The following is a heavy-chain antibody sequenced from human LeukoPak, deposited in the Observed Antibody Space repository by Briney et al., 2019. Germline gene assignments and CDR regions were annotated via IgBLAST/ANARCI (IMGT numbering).Heavy chain of an antibody. CDR1: GFTFSSYS. D-gene: IGHD3-10*01. CDR3: ARDRPPGGLGAFDY. V-gene: IGHV3-21*01. J-gene: IGHJ4*02. Sequence: GGSLRLSCAASGFTFSSYSMNWVRQAPGKGLEWVSCISDSSSHIYHADSVKGRFTTSRDNAKNSVFLLMNSLRAEDTAVYYCARDRPPGGLGAFDYWGQETLVTVSS. CDR2: ISDSSSHI.